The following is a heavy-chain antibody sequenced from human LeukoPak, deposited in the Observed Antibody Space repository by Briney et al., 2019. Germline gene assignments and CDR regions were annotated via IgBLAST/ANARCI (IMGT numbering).Heavy chain of an antibody. CDR2: FDPEDGET. CDR3: ATASKDPTQQLVFQ. D-gene: IGHD6-6*01. CDR1: GYTLTELS. V-gene: IGHV1-24*01. Sequence: GASVKVSCKVSGYTLTELSMHWVRQAPGKGLEWMGGFDPEDGETIYAQKFQGRVTMTEDTSTDTAYMELSSLRSEDTAVYYCATASKDPTQQLVFQWGQGTLVTVSS. J-gene: IGHJ4*02.